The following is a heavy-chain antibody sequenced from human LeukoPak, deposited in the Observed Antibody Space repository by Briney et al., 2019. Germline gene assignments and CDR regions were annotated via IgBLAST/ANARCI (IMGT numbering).Heavy chain of an antibody. CDR2: IRQDGSEK. CDR3: ARDLSRSFSMIRGLIQHREFDF. V-gene: IGHV3-7*01. Sequence: GGSLRLSCAASGFTFSSYWMSWVRQAPGKGLEWVANIRQDGSEKYYVDSVKGRFTISKDNAKNSLYLQTNSLRAEDTAVYYCARDLSRSFSMIRGLIQHREFDFWGRGTLVTVSS. CDR1: GFTFSSYW. J-gene: IGHJ4*02. D-gene: IGHD3-10*01.